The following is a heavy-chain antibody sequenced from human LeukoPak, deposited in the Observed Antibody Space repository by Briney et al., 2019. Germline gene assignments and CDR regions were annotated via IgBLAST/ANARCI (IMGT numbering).Heavy chain of an antibody. V-gene: IGHV4-59*01. D-gene: IGHD4-17*01. CDR1: GGSIIGYY. Sequence: PSETLSLTCSVSGGSIIGYYWNWIRQPPGKGLEWIGYIYYSGSTNYNPSLKSRVTISVDKSKRQFSLNLTSVTAADTAVYYCARGGDYCNSFDPWGQGTLVSVSS. J-gene: IGHJ5*02. CDR2: IYYSGST. CDR3: ARGGDYCNSFDP.